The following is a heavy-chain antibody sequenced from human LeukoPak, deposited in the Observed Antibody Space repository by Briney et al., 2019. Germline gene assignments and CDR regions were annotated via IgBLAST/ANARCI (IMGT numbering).Heavy chain of an antibody. Sequence: PGGSLRLSCAASGFTFSSYSMNWVRQAPGKGLEWVGRIKSKTDGGTTDYAAPVKGRFTISRDDSENTLSLQMNGLKTEDTAVYYCTTSDFGYFDYWGQGTLVTVSS. CDR3: TTSDFGYFDY. V-gene: IGHV3-15*01. D-gene: IGHD3-3*01. CDR1: GFTFSSYS. J-gene: IGHJ4*02. CDR2: IKSKTDGGTT.